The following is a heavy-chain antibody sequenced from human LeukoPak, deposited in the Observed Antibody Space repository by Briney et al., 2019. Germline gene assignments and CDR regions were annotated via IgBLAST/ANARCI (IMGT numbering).Heavy chain of an antibody. Sequence: PSETLSLTCTVSGGSISSYYWGWIRQPPGKGLEWIGSIYYSGSTYYNPSLKSRVTISVDTSKNQFSLKLSSVTAADTAVYYCARRRGSYDSSGYYLETDYWGQGTLVTVSS. V-gene: IGHV4-39*01. CDR1: GGSISSYY. J-gene: IGHJ4*02. CDR3: ARRRGSYDSSGYYLETDY. CDR2: IYYSGST. D-gene: IGHD3-22*01.